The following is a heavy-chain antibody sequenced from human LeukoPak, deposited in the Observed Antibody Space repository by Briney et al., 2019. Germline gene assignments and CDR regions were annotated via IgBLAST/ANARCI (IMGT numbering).Heavy chain of an antibody. V-gene: IGHV1-69*05. CDR1: GGTFSSYA. CDR3: ARIMGILSSSWSGDY. J-gene: IGHJ4*02. D-gene: IGHD6-13*01. Sequence: SVKVSCKASGGTFSSYAISWVRQAPGQGLEWMGGIIPIFGTANYAQKFQGRVTMTTDTSTSTAYMELRNLRSDDTAVYYCARIMGILSSSWSGDYWGQGTLVTVSS. CDR2: IIPIFGTA.